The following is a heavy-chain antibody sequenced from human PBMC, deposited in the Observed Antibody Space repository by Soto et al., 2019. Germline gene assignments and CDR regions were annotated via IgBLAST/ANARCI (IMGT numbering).Heavy chain of an antibody. CDR1: GGSISSSSYY. Sequence: QLQLQESGPGLVKPSETLSLTCTVSGGSISSSSYYWGWIRQPPGKGRECMGSIYCSGSTYYNPSLQSRVNTSVETHETQFYRKTSYVTAADTAVYYCARGILGYCSGGRCDAFDIWGQGQMVTVSS. CDR3: ARGILGYCSGGRCDAFDI. D-gene: IGHD2-15*01. CDR2: IYCSGST. V-gene: IGHV4-39*01. J-gene: IGHJ3*02.